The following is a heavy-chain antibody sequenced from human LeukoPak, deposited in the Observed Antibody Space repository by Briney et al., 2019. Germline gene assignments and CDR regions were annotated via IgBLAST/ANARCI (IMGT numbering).Heavy chain of an antibody. V-gene: IGHV3-23*01. D-gene: IGHD6-19*01. J-gene: IGHJ4*02. CDR2: ISGTGDNT. Sequence: GGSLRLSCAASGFTFRSSAMSWVRQAPGKGLEWVSAISGTGDNTYYADSVKGRFTISRDNSKNTLYMQVNSLRAEDTAIYYCAKGPLIEVAGTTWNYWGQGTLVTVSS. CDR3: AKGPLIEVAGTTWNY. CDR1: GFTFRSSA.